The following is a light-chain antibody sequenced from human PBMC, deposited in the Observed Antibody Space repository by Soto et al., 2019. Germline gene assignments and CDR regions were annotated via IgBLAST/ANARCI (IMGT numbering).Light chain of an antibody. J-gene: IGKJ1*01. CDR1: QSVDSW. Sequence: DIQMTQSPSTLSASIGDRVTITCRASQSVDSWLAWYQQQPGKAPKLLIYKASSLQTGVPSRFSGSGSGTEFTLTISXLXPDXXXTXXXQXXNXYSRVFGQGTKVEIK. CDR3: QXXNXYSRV. V-gene: IGKV1-5*03. CDR2: KAS.